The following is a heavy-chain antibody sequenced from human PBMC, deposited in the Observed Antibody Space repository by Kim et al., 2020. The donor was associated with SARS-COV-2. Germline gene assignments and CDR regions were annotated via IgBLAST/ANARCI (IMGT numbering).Heavy chain of an antibody. D-gene: IGHD3-10*01. CDR1: GFSFSSYA. CDR3: ARGEGVWFGGMDV. V-gene: IGHV3-30*04. J-gene: IGHJ6*02. CDR2: ISYDGSNK. Sequence: GGSLRLSCAASGFSFSSYAMHWVRQAPGKGLEWVAVISYDGSNKYYADSVKGRFTISRDNSKNTLYLQMNSLRAEDTAVYYCARGEGVWFGGMDVWGQGTTVTVSS.